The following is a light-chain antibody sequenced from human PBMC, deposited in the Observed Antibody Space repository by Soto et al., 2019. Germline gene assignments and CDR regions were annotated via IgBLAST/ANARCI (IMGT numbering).Light chain of an antibody. J-gene: IGKJ2*01. CDR3: QQSYSTPPT. V-gene: IGKV1-39*01. CDR2: DAS. Sequence: DIQMTQSPSSLSASAGDRVTITCRASQTISNYLNWYQHNPGKAPKLLISDASSLQSGVPSRFSGGGSGTDFTLTISHLQPEEFATYYCQQSYSTPPTFGQGTKVEIK. CDR1: QTISNY.